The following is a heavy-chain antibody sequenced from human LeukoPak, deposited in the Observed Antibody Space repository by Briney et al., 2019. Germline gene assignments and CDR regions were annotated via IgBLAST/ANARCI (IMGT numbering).Heavy chain of an antibody. CDR1: GFIFSSSW. J-gene: IGHJ2*01. V-gene: IGHV3-33*08. Sequence: GGSLRLSCAASGFIFSSSWMGWIRQAPGKGLEWVAVIWYDGSNKYYGDSVKGRFTISRDNSKNTMYLHMNSLRAEDTAVYSCARDRYDSSGSPDDWYFDLWGRGTLVTVSS. CDR2: IWYDGSNK. CDR3: ARDRYDSSGSPDDWYFDL. D-gene: IGHD3-22*01.